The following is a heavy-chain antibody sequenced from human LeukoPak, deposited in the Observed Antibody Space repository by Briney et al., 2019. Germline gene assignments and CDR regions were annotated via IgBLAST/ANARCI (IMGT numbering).Heavy chain of an antibody. CDR1: GFIFSNNW. J-gene: IGHJ5*02. CDR2: IKQDGSEK. CDR3: AREQGYCSGGSCYFWFDP. Sequence: GGSLILSCAASGFIFSNNWMTWVRQAPGKGLEWVANIKQDGSEKNYVDFVKGRFTISRDNAKNSLYLQMNSLRVDDTAVYYCAREQGYCSGGSCYFWFDPWGQGTLVTVSS. V-gene: IGHV3-7*05. D-gene: IGHD2-15*01.